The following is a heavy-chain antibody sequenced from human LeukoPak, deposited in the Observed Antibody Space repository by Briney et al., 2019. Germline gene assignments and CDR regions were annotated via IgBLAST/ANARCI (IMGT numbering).Heavy chain of an antibody. CDR2: INPNSGGT. V-gene: IGHV1-2*02. Sequence: ASVKVSCKASGYPFTGYYMHWVRQAPGQGLEWMGWINPNSGGTNYAQKFQGRVTMTRDTSTSTVHMELSSLRSEDTAVYYCARGSYGDYKRMDDQGYWGQGTLVTVSS. D-gene: IGHD4-17*01. J-gene: IGHJ4*02. CDR1: GYPFTGYY. CDR3: ARGSYGDYKRMDDQGY.